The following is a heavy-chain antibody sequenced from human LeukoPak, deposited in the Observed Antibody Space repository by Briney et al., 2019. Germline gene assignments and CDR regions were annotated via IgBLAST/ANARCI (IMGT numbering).Heavy chain of an antibody. D-gene: IGHD2-2*01. CDR1: GFTFSSFA. Sequence: GGSLRLSCAASGFTFSSFALSWVRQAPGKGLKWVSSISGSGDSTNYMESVKGRFTISRDNSENTLYLQMNSLRADDAAVYYCAKCRSLSPAAAINYWGQGTLVTVSS. CDR2: ISGSGDST. J-gene: IGHJ4*02. CDR3: AKCRSLSPAAAINY. V-gene: IGHV3-23*01.